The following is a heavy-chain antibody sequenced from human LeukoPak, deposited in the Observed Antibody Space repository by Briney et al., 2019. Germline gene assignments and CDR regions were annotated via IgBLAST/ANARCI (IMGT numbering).Heavy chain of an antibody. V-gene: IGHV3-21*01. D-gene: IGHD1-26*01. CDR2: ITGGSHYI. CDR1: GFTFSTST. Sequence: PGGSLRLSCAASGFTFSTSTMNWVRQAPGEGLEWVSYITGGSHYIYYADSVKGRFTISRDNAKNSLYLQMNNLRAEDTAVYYCARRGAGFDYWGLGTLVTVSS. J-gene: IGHJ4*02. CDR3: ARRGAGFDY.